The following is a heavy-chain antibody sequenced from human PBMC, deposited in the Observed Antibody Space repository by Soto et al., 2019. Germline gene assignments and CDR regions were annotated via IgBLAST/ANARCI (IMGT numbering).Heavy chain of an antibody. J-gene: IGHJ6*02. Sequence: PGGSLRLSCSASGFTFSSYAMHWVRQAPGKGLEYVSGISSNGGSTYYADSVKGRFTISRDNSKNTLYLQMSSLRAEDTAVYYCVPSAVRGVINYYGMDVWGQGTTVTVSS. CDR2: ISSNGGST. D-gene: IGHD3-10*01. V-gene: IGHV3-64D*06. CDR3: VPSAVRGVINYYGMDV. CDR1: GFTFSSYA.